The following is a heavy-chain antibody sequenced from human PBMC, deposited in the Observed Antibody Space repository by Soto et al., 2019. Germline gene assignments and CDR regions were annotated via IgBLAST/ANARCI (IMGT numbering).Heavy chain of an antibody. CDR3: AKDLYSSSYLAAFDF. CDR2: ISYDGSNK. CDR1: GFTFSSYG. D-gene: IGHD6-6*01. Sequence: GGSLRLSCAASGFTFSSYGMHWVRQAPGKGLEWVAIISYDGSNKYYADSVKGRFTISRDNSKNTLYLQMNSLRAEDTAVYYCAKDLYSSSYLAAFDFWGQGTMVTVSS. J-gene: IGHJ3*01. V-gene: IGHV3-30*18.